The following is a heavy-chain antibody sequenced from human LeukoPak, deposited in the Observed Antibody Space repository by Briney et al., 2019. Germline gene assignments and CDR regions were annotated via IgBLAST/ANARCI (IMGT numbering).Heavy chain of an antibody. CDR1: GYTFTSYD. CDR2: MNPNSGNT. Sequence: ASVKVSCKASGYTFTSYDINWVRQATGQGLEWMGWMNPNSGNTNYAQKLQGRVTMTTDTSTSTAYMELRSLRSDDTAVYYCARDTSRYYDSSGYHSWGQGTLVTVSS. CDR3: ARDTSRYYDSSGYHS. D-gene: IGHD3-22*01. V-gene: IGHV1-18*01. J-gene: IGHJ1*01.